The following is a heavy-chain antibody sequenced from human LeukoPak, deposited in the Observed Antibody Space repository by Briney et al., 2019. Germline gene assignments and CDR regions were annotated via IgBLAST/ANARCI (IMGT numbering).Heavy chain of an antibody. V-gene: IGHV1-69*04. CDR2: IIPILGIA. J-gene: IGHJ5*02. CDR1: GGTFSSYA. D-gene: IGHD6-19*01. Sequence: SVKVSCKASGGTFSSYAISWVRQAPGQGLEWMGRIIPILGIANYAQKFQGRVTITADKSTSTAYMELSSLRSEDTAVYYCARDFGYSSGWYGDGWFDPWGQGTLVIVSS. CDR3: ARDFGYSSGWYGDGWFDP.